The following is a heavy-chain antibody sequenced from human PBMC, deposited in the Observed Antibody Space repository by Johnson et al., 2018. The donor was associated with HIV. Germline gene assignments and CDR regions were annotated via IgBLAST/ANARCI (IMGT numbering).Heavy chain of an antibody. CDR2: IRSKAYGGTT. D-gene: IGHD1-26*01. Sequence: VQLVESGGGLVQPGRSLRLSCSASGFTFGAYALSWFRQAPGKGLEWVGFIRSKAYGGTTEYAASVKGRFTISRDDSQNIAYLQMNSLKTEDTALYYCARGDGGSTDAFDIWGQGTMVTVSS. V-gene: IGHV3-49*03. J-gene: IGHJ3*02. CDR1: GFTFGAYA. CDR3: ARGDGGSTDAFDI.